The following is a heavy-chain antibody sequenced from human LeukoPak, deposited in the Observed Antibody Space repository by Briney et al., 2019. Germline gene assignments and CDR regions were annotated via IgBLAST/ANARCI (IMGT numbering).Heavy chain of an antibody. CDR1: GGSISSGSYY. V-gene: IGHV4-61*02. CDR3: ARVATFGGVTPYYLDV. D-gene: IGHD3-16*01. CDR2: IYTSGST. Sequence: SETLSLTCTVSGGSISSGSYYWSWIRQPAGKGLEWIGRIYTSGSTNYNPSLKSRLTISVDTSKNQFSLKLSSVTAADTAVYYCARVATFGGVTPYYLDVWGKGTTVTFSS. J-gene: IGHJ6*03.